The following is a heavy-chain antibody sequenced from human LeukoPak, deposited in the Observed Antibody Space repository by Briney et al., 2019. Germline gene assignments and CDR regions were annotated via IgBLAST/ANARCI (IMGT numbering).Heavy chain of an antibody. D-gene: IGHD3-10*01. Sequence: PSETLYLTCTVSGGSISGYYWSWIREPPGKGLEWIGYISDSGSPNYNPSLKSRVTISVDTSKNQFSLKLPSVTAPYTAVYYCARVNYRSGSHSSWFDPWGQGTLVTVSS. V-gene: IGHV4-59*08. CDR2: ISDSGSP. CDR3: ARVNYRSGSHSSWFDP. J-gene: IGHJ5*02. CDR1: GGSISGYY.